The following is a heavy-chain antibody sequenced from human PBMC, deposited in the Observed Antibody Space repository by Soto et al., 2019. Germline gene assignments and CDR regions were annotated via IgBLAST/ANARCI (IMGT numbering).Heavy chain of an antibody. D-gene: IGHD2-2*01. Sequence: GGSLRLSCAASGFTFSSYAMSWVRQAPGKGLEWVSAISGSGGSTYYADSVKGRFTISRDNSKNTLYLQMNSLRAEDTAVYYCAKDQSDIVVVPAATFDYWGQGTLVTVSS. CDR2: ISGSGGST. CDR3: AKDQSDIVVVPAATFDY. J-gene: IGHJ4*02. CDR1: GFTFSSYA. V-gene: IGHV3-23*01.